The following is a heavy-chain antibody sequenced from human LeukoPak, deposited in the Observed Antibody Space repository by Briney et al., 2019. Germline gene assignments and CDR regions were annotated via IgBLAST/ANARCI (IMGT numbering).Heavy chain of an antibody. V-gene: IGHV4-59*01. Sequence: SETLSLTCTVSGGSISSYYYSWIRQPPGKGLEWIGYFYYSGSTNYNPSLKSRVTISVDTSKNQFSLKLSSVTAADTAVYYCARVRVPLVWGQGTLVTVSS. CDR3: ARVRVPLV. J-gene: IGHJ4*02. D-gene: IGHD2-8*02. CDR1: GGSISSYY. CDR2: FYYSGST.